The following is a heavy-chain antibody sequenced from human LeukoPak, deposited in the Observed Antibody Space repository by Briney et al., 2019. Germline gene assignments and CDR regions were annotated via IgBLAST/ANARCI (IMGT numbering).Heavy chain of an antibody. CDR1: GDSIRNYY. Sequence: SETLSRTCTVSGDSIRNYYWSWIRQPPGKGLEWIAFIHTSGDTNYNPSLKTRATISVDMSKNQFSLRPGSVTAADTAVYYCARHAADYYYMDVWGQGTTVTVSS. V-gene: IGHV4-4*09. CDR2: IHTSGDT. D-gene: IGHD6-25*01. CDR3: ARHAADYYYMDV. J-gene: IGHJ6*03.